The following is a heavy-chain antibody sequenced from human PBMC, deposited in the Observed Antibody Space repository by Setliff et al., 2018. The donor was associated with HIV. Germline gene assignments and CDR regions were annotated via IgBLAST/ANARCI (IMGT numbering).Heavy chain of an antibody. D-gene: IGHD3-10*01. Sequence: SETLSLTCTVSGGSISSYYWSWIRQPPGKGLEWLGHIYSSGSTYYNPSLKSRVTISVDTSKNQFSLKLYSVTAADTAVYYCARAYFGSGIYYWGQGTLVTVSS. V-gene: IGHV4-4*09. J-gene: IGHJ4*02. CDR3: ARAYFGSGIYY. CDR2: IYSSGST. CDR1: GGSISSYY.